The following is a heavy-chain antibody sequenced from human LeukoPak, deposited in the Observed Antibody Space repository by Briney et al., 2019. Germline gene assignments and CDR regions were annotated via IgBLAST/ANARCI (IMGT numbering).Heavy chain of an antibody. D-gene: IGHD3-22*01. Sequence: SETLSLTCTVSGGSISGYYWSWIRQPPGKGLEWIGYIYYTGSTSYNPSLKSRVTISVDASKNHFSLRLTSVTAADTAVYYCARYLSSGLDYWGQGTLVTVSS. CDR2: IYYTGST. CDR3: ARYLSSGLDY. CDR1: GGSISGYY. J-gene: IGHJ4*02. V-gene: IGHV4-59*01.